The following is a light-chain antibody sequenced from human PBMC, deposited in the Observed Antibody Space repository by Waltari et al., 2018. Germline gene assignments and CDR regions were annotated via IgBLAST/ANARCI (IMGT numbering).Light chain of an antibody. CDR1: QSISNL. CDR2: LAS. CDR3: QEYKTYAGWP. V-gene: IGKV1-5*03. J-gene: IGKJ1*01. Sequence: DIQMTQSPSTLSASVGDRVIITCRASQSISNLLAWYLQKPGQAPNLLIYLASRLSSGVPLRFCGAGSEAESDLSSSCLQRDDWAALYCQEYKTYAGWPFGPGTKVEMK.